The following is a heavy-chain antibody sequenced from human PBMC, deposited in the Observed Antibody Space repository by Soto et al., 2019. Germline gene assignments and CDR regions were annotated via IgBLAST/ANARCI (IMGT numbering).Heavy chain of an antibody. D-gene: IGHD4-17*01. CDR2: ISAYNGNT. CDR3: SSDYDAVTTGDYCYGNDV. CDR1: GYSYTSYA. J-gene: IGHJ6*01. V-gene: IGHV1-18*01. Sequence: VSWKASGYSYTSYAIRCGRQAPGQELEWMGWISAYNGNTNYAQKLQGRVTMTTDTSTSTAYMELRSLRSADTALYYCSSDYDAVTTGDYCYGNDVWPRGATVTGS.